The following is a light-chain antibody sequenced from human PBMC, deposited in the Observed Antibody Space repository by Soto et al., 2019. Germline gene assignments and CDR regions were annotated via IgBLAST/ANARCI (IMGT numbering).Light chain of an antibody. CDR1: QSISSW. J-gene: IGKJ1*01. CDR3: QQCNTFCT. V-gene: IGKV1-5*01. Sequence: FRLTQSPSTLSASVGGRVTITCRASQSISSWLAWYQQKPGKAPKLLIYDVSSLESGVPSRFTGSGSGTEFTLTISRLQPDDFATYYCQQCNTFCTFGQGTKVDIK. CDR2: DVS.